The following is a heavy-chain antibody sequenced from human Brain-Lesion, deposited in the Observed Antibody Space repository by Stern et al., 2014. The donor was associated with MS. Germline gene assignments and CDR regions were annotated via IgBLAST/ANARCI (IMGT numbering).Heavy chain of an antibody. D-gene: IGHD3-3*01. J-gene: IGHJ5*02. CDR2: INQDGSDK. V-gene: IGHV3-7*01. CDR3: ARIDRGNYDFWSGYYDYWFDP. CDR1: GFTFSDYW. Sequence: EVQLLESGGDLVQPGGSLRVCCVGCGFTFSDYWLTWVRQAPGKGLQWVANINQDGSDKNYVDSVKGRFTISRDNAKNSLYLQMNSLRVDDTAVYYCARIDRGNYDFWSGYYDYWFDPWGQGTLVTVSS.